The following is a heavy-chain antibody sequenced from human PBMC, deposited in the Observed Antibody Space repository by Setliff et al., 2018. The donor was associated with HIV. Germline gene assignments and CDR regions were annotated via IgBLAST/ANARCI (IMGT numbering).Heavy chain of an antibody. CDR1: GFSFSTSG. V-gene: IGHV3-66*02. J-gene: IGHJ6*03. D-gene: IGHD4-4*01. CDR3: ARVVSPDSSNYYYYYMDV. CDR2: LHSGYKT. Sequence: GGSLRLSCVASGFSFSTSGMTWVRQAPGKGLEWVSILHSGYKTSYSDSVKGRFTISRDNAKNLLFLYMDSLRPEDTAVYYCARVVSPDSSNYYYYYMDVWGKGTTVTVSS.